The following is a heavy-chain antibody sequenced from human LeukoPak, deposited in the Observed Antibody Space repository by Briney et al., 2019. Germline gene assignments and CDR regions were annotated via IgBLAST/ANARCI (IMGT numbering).Heavy chain of an antibody. Sequence: ASVNVSCKASGYTSTAYYMHWVRQAPGHGLEWMGWINPNSGGTNYAQKFQGRVTMTRDTSISTAYMELSRLRSDDTAVYYCARDDPRIAVGGMVDYLGQGTLVTVSS. CDR3: ARDDPRIAVGGMVDY. CDR1: GYTSTAYY. D-gene: IGHD6-19*01. V-gene: IGHV1-2*02. CDR2: INPNSGGT. J-gene: IGHJ4*02.